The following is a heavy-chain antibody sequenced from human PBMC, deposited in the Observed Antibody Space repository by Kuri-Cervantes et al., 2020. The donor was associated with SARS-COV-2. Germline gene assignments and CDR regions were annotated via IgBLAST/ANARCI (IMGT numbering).Heavy chain of an antibody. CDR1: GGSISRTSYY. D-gene: IGHD3-3*01. V-gene: IGHV4-39*01. CDR2: IYYSGST. J-gene: IGHJ4*02. CDR3: ARHVVSGWSGYFDY. Sequence: GSLRLSCTVSGGSISRTSYYWGWVRQPPGKGLEWIGSIYYSGSTYYNPSLKSRVTISVDTSKNQFSLKLSSVTAADTAVYYCARHVVSGWSGYFDYWGQGTLVTVSS.